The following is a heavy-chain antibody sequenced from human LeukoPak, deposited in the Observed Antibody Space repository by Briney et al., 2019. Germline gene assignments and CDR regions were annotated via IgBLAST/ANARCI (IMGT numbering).Heavy chain of an antibody. Sequence: ETLSLTCTVSGGSISISNYYWAWMRHPPGKGLEGIASINYSGSTYYNPSLRSRVTTSVDTSKNQFSLKVSSVTAADTAVYYCASYMVAAGTKYYFDHWGQGTLVTVSS. J-gene: IGHJ4*02. CDR2: INYSGST. CDR1: GGSISISNYY. V-gene: IGHV4-39*01. D-gene: IGHD6-13*01. CDR3: ASYMVAAGTKYYFDH.